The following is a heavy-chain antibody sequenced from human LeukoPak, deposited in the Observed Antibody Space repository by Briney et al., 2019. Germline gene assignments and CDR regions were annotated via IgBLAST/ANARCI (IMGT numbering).Heavy chain of an antibody. CDR2: IYTSGST. V-gene: IGHV4-4*07. CDR1: GGSISSYY. D-gene: IGHD3-9*01. Sequence: SETLSLTCTVSGGSISSYYWSWIRQPAGKGLEWIGRIYTSGSTHYNPSLKSRVTMSVDTSKNQFSLKLRSVTAADTAVYYCARDGDDILTGYDYYYYYGMDVWGQGTTVTVSS. CDR3: ARDGDDILTGYDYYYYYGMDV. J-gene: IGHJ6*02.